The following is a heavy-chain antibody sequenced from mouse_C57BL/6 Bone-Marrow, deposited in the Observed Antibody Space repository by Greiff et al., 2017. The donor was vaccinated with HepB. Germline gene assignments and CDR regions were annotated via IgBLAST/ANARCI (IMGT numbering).Heavy chain of an antibody. V-gene: IGHV5-6*01. J-gene: IGHJ2*01. Sequence: EVQGVESGGDLVKPGGSLKLSCAASGFTFSSYGMSWVRQTPDKRLEWVATISSGGSYTYYPDSVKGRFTISRDNAKNTLYLQMSSLKSEDTAMYYCARLGYFDYWGQGTTLTVSS. CDR3: ARLGYFDY. CDR2: ISSGGSYT. CDR1: GFTFSSYG.